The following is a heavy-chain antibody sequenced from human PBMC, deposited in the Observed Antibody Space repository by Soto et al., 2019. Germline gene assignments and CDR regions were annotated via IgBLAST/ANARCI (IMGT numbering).Heavy chain of an antibody. CDR1: GYTFTGYY. D-gene: IGHD6-19*01. CDR3: ARIAVAGHDAFDI. CDR2: INPNSGGT. V-gene: IGHV1-2*04. Sequence: SVKVACKASGYTFTGYYMHSVRQAPGQGLEWMGWINPNSGGTNYAQKFKGWVTMTRDTSISTAYMELSRLRSDDTAVYYWARIAVAGHDAFDIWGQGTMVTVSS. J-gene: IGHJ3*02.